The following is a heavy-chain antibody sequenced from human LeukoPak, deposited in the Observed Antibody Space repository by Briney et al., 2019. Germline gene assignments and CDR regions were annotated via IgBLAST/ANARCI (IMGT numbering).Heavy chain of an antibody. CDR1: GYTFTSYY. CDR2: INPSGGST. V-gene: IGHV1-46*01. D-gene: IGHD5-12*01. J-gene: IGHJ4*02. Sequence: GASVKVSCKASGYTFTSYYMHWVRQAPGQGLEWMGIINPSGGSTSYAQKFQGRVTITRDTSASTAYMELSSLRSEDTAVYYCAKPIYSGYDSGTFDYWGQGTLVTVSS. CDR3: AKPIYSGYDSGTFDY.